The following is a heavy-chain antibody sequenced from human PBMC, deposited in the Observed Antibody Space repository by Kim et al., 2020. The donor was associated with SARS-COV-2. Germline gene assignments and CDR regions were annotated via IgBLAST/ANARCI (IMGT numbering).Heavy chain of an antibody. CDR1: GFTFSNAW. CDR3: TQRGYSYGWVGNAFDI. CDR2: IKSKTDGGTT. Sequence: GGSLRLSCAASGFTFSNAWMSWVRQAPGKGLEWVGRIKSKTDGGTTDYAAPVKGRFTISRDDSKNTLYLQMNSLKTEDTAVYYCTQRGYSYGWVGNAFDIWGQGTMVTVSS. D-gene: IGHD5-18*01. V-gene: IGHV3-15*01. J-gene: IGHJ3*02.